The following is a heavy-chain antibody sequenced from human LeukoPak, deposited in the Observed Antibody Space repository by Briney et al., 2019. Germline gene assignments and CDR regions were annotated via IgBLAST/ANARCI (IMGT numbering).Heavy chain of an antibody. CDR1: GFTFSSYS. J-gene: IGHJ6*02. Sequence: PGGSLRLSRAASGFTFSSYSMNWVRQAPGKGLEWVSSISSSSSYIYYADSVKGRFTISRDNAKNSLYLQMNSLRAEDTAVYYCARRGTTVVTPPYYYYGMDVWGQGTTVTVSS. CDR3: ARRGTTVVTPPYYYYGMDV. V-gene: IGHV3-21*01. D-gene: IGHD4-17*01. CDR2: ISSSSSYI.